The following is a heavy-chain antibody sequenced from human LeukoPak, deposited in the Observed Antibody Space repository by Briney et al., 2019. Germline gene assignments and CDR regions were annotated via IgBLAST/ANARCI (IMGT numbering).Heavy chain of an antibody. CDR1: GFRFSDYY. CDR3: ARCGGRGYSYGYPSYYYYMDV. V-gene: IGHV3-11*04. CDR2: ISSSGSTI. J-gene: IGHJ6*03. Sequence: GGSLRLSYPASGFRFSDYYMSWIRQAPGKGLEWVSHISSSGSTIYYADSVKGRFTISRDNAKSSLYLQMNSLRAEDTAVYYCARCGGRGYSYGYPSYYYYMDVWGKGTTVTVSS. D-gene: IGHD5-18*01.